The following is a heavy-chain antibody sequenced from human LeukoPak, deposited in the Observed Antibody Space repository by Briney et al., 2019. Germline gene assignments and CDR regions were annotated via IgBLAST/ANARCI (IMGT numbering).Heavy chain of an antibody. J-gene: IGHJ5*02. CDR2: IYYSGST. CDR3: ARRGSGSYYNWFNP. CDR1: GGSISSSSYY. Sequence: SETLSLTCTVSGGSISSSSYYWGWIRQPPGKGLEWIGSIYYSGSTYYNPSLKSRVTISVDTSKNQFSLKLSSVTAADTAVYYCARRGSGSYYNWFNPWGQGTLVTVSS. V-gene: IGHV4-39*01. D-gene: IGHD1-26*01.